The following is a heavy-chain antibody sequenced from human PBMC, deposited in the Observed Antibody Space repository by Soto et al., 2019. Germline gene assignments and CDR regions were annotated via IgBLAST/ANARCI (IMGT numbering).Heavy chain of an antibody. D-gene: IGHD3-9*01. CDR2: INPNGGSS. J-gene: IGHJ4*02. V-gene: IGHV1-46*01. Sequence: QVHLVQSGAEVKKPGASVKVSCKASGYTFSNYYVHWVRQAPGQGLEWMGLINPNGGSSTYAQKFQGRVTMTRDTSTTTVYMELSSLRSEDSAMYYCARNLRYYDILAGLDYWGQGTLVSVSS. CDR3: ARNLRYYDILAGLDY. CDR1: GYTFSNYY.